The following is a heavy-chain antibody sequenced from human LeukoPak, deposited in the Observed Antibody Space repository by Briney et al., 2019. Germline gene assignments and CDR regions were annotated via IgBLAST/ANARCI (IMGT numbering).Heavy chain of an antibody. V-gene: IGHV3-11*04. Sequence: GGSLRLSCAVSGFTFSDYYMSWVSQAPAKGLEWVSYIRSIGSTIYYADSVKGRCTISRDNAKNSLYLQMNSLRAEDTAVYYCARSVDYDFWSEDIGLEYWGQGTLVTVSS. CDR3: ARSVDYDFWSEDIGLEY. J-gene: IGHJ4*02. CDR1: GFTFSDYY. D-gene: IGHD3-3*01. CDR2: IRSIGSTI.